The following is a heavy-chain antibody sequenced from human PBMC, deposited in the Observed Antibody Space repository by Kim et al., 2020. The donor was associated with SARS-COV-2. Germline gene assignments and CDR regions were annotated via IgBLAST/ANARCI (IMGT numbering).Heavy chain of an antibody. Sequence: GGSLRLSCAASGFTFSSYGMHWVRQAPGKGLEWVAVISYDGSNKYYADSEKGRITLSRDNPKNTLYLQMNSLRAEDTAVYYCAEDRLWGNDYFDYWGQGTLVTVSS. V-gene: IGHV3-30*18. CDR3: AEDRLWGNDYFDY. CDR1: GFTFSSYG. D-gene: IGHD3-16*01. J-gene: IGHJ4*02. CDR2: ISYDGSNK.